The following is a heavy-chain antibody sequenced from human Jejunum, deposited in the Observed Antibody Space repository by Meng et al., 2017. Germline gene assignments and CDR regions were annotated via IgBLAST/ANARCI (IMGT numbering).Heavy chain of an antibody. Sequence: SETLSLTCTVSGASISSGVYHWSWIRQAAGKGLEWIGRIYTSGTTNYNSSLESRVTISLDTSKNQFSLRLSSVTAADTAVYYCARATGENGLGNWLDPWGQGTLVTVSS. D-gene: IGHD7-27*01. CDR2: IYTSGTT. CDR1: GASISSGVYH. CDR3: ARATGENGLGNWLDP. J-gene: IGHJ5*02. V-gene: IGHV4-61*02.